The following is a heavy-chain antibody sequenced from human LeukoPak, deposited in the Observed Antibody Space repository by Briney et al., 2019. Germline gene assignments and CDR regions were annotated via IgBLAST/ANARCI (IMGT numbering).Heavy chain of an antibody. D-gene: IGHD5-18*01. CDR2: IKQDGSEK. J-gene: IGHJ5*02. Sequence: GGSLRLSCAASGFTFSSYWMSWVRQAPGKGLEWVANIKQDGSEKYYVDSVKGRFTISRDKAKNSLYLQMNSLRAEDTAVYYCARERGSRQLWLLTVSWFDPWGQGTLVTLSS. V-gene: IGHV3-7*01. CDR3: ARERGSRQLWLLTVSWFDP. CDR1: GFTFSSYW.